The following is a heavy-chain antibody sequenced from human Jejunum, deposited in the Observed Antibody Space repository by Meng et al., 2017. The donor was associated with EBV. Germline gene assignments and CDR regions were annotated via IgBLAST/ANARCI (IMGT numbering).Heavy chain of an antibody. Sequence: VPLLGSGGGVAQPGRSLRLSCAASGFTFSREWVAVISHGGSNQYSADSVKGRFTISRYSSKNMLSLQMNSLRVEDTAVYYCATGQGDSRYYFDSWSQGTLVTVSS. V-gene: IGHV3-30-3*01. D-gene: IGHD3-10*01. J-gene: IGHJ4*02. CDR3: ATGQGDSRYYFDS. CDR2: ISHGGSNQ. CDR1: GFTFSR.